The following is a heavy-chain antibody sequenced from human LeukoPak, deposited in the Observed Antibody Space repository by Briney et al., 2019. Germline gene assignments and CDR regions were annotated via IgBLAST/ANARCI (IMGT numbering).Heavy chain of an antibody. V-gene: IGHV3-15*01. CDR1: GFTFSNAW. Sequence: GGSLRLSCAASGFTFSNAWMSWVRQAPGKGLEWVGRIRSQSNSGTTDYAAPVEGRFTISRDDSKNALFLQMNSLKTEDTAVYYCTTWTGGVVVTNWGQGTLVTVSS. J-gene: IGHJ4*02. D-gene: IGHD2-2*01. CDR2: IRSQSNSGTT. CDR3: TTWTGGVVVTN.